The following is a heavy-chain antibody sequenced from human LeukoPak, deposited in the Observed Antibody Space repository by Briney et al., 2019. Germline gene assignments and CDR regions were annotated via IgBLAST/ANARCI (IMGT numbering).Heavy chain of an antibody. D-gene: IGHD3-22*01. CDR1: GFTVSSNY. J-gene: IGHJ2*01. CDR2: IYSGVST. V-gene: IGHV3-53*01. Sequence: GGSLRLSCAASGFTVSSNYMSWVRQAPGEGLEWVSVIYSGVSTYYADSVKGRFTISRDNSKNTLYLQMNSLRAEDTALYYCARDRRYYDSSGYYFHWYFDLWGRGTLVTVCS. CDR3: ARDRRYYDSSGYYFHWYFDL.